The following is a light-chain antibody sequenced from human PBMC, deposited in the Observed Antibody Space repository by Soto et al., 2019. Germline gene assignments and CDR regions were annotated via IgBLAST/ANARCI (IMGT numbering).Light chain of an antibody. Sequence: DIQMTQSPSSVSASVGDRVTIACRASQDIATGLAWFQQRPGKAPKLLVYAASSLQGGVPSRFSGSGSGTDFTLTISSLQPEDFATYYCQQANSFPLTFGPGTKVEIK. CDR2: AAS. J-gene: IGKJ3*01. CDR1: QDIATG. V-gene: IGKV1-12*01. CDR3: QQANSFPLT.